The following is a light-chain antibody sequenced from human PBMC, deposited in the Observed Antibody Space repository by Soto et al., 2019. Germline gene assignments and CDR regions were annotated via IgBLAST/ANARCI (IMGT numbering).Light chain of an antibody. J-gene: IGKJ1*01. V-gene: IGKV3-20*01. Sequence: EIVLTQSPGTLSLSPGERATLSCRASQSVSSSYLAWYQQKPGQAPRLLIYGASSRATGIPDRFSGSGSGTDFTLTICRLEPEDFAVYYCQQYGSSFPTFGQGTKVEIK. CDR3: QQYGSSFPT. CDR1: QSVSSSY. CDR2: GAS.